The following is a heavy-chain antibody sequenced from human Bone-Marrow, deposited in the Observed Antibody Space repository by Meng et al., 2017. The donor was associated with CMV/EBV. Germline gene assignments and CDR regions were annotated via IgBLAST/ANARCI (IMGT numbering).Heavy chain of an antibody. J-gene: IGHJ6*02. V-gene: IGHV4-61*05. CDR3: ARVSPGVVWGMDV. D-gene: IGHD3-16*01. Sequence: SETLSLTCTVSGGSISSSSYYWSWIRQPPGKGLEWIGYIYYSGSTNYNPSLKSRVTISVDTSKNQFSLKLTSVTAADTAVYYCARVSPGVVWGMDVWGQGTTVTVSS. CDR1: GGSISSSSYY. CDR2: IYYSGST.